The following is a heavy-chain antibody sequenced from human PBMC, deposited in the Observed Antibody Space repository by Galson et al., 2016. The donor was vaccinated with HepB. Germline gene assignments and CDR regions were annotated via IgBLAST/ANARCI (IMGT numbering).Heavy chain of an antibody. D-gene: IGHD6-19*01. CDR2: VSDTGRG. V-gene: IGHV4-59*01. Sequence: SETPSLTCTVSGGSFNGYNWTWFRQPPEKGLEWIGYVSDTGRGTYNPSLKSRVTMSVDTSKKQFSLKLRSVTAADTAVYYCARDSRGWSDYWGEGTLVTVSS. J-gene: IGHJ4*02. CDR1: GGSFNGYN. CDR3: ARDSRGWSDY.